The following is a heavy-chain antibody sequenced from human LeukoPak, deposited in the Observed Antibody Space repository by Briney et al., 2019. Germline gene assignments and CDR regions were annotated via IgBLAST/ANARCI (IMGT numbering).Heavy chain of an antibody. CDR1: GGSFSGYY. V-gene: IGHV4-34*01. D-gene: IGHD1-26*01. Sequence: SETLSLTCAVYGGSFSGYYWSWIRQAPGKGLEWIGEINHSGSTNCNPSLKSRVTISVDTSKSQFSLKLSSVTAADTAVYYCARPHWEIRGFDPWGQGTVVTVSS. CDR3: ARPHWEIRGFDP. J-gene: IGHJ5*02. CDR2: INHSGST.